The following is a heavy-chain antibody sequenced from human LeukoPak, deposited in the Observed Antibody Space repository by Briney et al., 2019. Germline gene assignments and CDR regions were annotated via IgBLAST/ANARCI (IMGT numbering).Heavy chain of an antibody. D-gene: IGHD1-26*01. CDR1: GYTFTGYY. V-gene: IGHV1-2*02. J-gene: IGHJ4*02. CDR2: INPNSGGT. Sequence: ASVEVSCKASGYTFTGYYMYCVRPAPGQGLEWMGWINPNSGGTNYAQKFQGRVTMTRDTSISTAYMELSRLRSDDTAVYYCARGGLIVGATTVDYWGQGTLVTVSS. CDR3: ARGGLIVGATTVDY.